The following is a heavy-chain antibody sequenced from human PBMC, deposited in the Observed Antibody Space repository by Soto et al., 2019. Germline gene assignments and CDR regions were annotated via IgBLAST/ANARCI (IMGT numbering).Heavy chain of an antibody. CDR3: ARDRVELRYFDWLQGGMDV. V-gene: IGHV3-33*01. CDR2: ICYDRSNK. CDR1: GFTFSTYA. J-gene: IGHJ6*02. Sequence: WGALRVACASSGFTFSTYAMHWVRQAPGKGLELVAVICYDRSNKYYADSVKGRFTISRDNSKNTLYLQMNSLRAEDTSVYYCARDRVELRYFDWLQGGMDVWGQGTTVTVSS. D-gene: IGHD3-9*01.